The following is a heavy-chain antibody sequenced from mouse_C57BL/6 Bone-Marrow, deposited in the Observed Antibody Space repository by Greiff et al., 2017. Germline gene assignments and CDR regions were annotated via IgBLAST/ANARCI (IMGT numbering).Heavy chain of an antibody. CDR3: TRCGRWSNYAMDY. Sequence: VHVKQSGTVLARPGASVKMSCKTSGYTFTSYWMHWVKQRPGQGLEWIGAIYPGHSDTSYNQKFKGKAKLTAVTSASTAYMELSSLTNEDSAVYYCTRCGRWSNYAMDYWGQGTSVTVSS. D-gene: IGHD2-3*01. CDR2: IYPGHSDT. J-gene: IGHJ4*01. CDR1: GYTFTSYW. V-gene: IGHV1-5*01.